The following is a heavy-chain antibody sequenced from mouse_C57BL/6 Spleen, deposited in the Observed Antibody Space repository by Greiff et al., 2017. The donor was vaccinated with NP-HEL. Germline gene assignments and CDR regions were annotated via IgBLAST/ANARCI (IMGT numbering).Heavy chain of an antibody. J-gene: IGHJ2*01. CDR1: GYTFTSYW. CDR2: IYPSDSET. CDR3: ARGGLGGYFDY. V-gene: IGHV1-61*01. Sequence: LVESGAELVRPGSSVKLSCKASGYTFTSYWMDWVKQRPGQGLEWIGNIYPSDSETHYNQKFKDKATLTVDKSSSTAYMQLSSLTSEDSAVYYCARGGLGGYFDYWGQGTTLTVSS. D-gene: IGHD4-1*01.